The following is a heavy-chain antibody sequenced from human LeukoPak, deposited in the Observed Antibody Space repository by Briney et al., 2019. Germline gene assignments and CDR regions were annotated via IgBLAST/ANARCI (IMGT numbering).Heavy chain of an antibody. J-gene: IGHJ4*02. D-gene: IGHD4-23*01. Sequence: PAGSLRLSCAASGFTFSSYWMHWVRQAPGKGLVWVSRINSDGSSTSYADSVKGRFTISRDNAKNTLYLQMNSLRAEDTAVYYCARDIGYGGKHSVDYWGQGTLVTVSS. CDR1: GFTFSSYW. V-gene: IGHV3-74*01. CDR3: ARDIGYGGKHSVDY. CDR2: INSDGSST.